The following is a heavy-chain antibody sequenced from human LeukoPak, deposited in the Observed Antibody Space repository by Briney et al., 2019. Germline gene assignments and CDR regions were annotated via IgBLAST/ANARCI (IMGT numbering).Heavy chain of an antibody. J-gene: IGHJ4*02. CDR3: ARGDTVLTPVPFHQ. CDR1: VGSISSYY. D-gene: IGHD4/OR15-4a*01. V-gene: IGHV4-59*01. Sequence: SESLSLTCIDPVGSISSYYWSWSRQPPGKRLEWIGFIYYSGSTTYNPSLKSRVTLPVDTSKNKFSLKLSSVTGAATAVSCCARGDTVLTPVPFHQGAQETLVRV. CDR2: IYYSGST.